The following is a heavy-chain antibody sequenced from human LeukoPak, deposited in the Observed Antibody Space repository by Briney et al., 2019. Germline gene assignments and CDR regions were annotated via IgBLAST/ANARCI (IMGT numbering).Heavy chain of an antibody. CDR2: ISGSGGST. D-gene: IGHD5-18*01. J-gene: IGHJ4*02. Sequence: GGSLRLSCAASGFTFSNYDMSWVRQAPGKGLEWVSAISGSGGSTYYADSVKGRFTISRDNSKNTLYLQMNSLRAEDTAVYYCAKGHSYSDFDYWGQGTLVTVSS. V-gene: IGHV3-23*01. CDR3: AKGHSYSDFDY. CDR1: GFTFSNYD.